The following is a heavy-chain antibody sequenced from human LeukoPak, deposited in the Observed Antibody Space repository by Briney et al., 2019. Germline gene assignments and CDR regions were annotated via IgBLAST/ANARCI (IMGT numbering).Heavy chain of an antibody. CDR1: GGSISSYY. Sequence: SETLSLTCTVSGGSISSYYWSWIRQPPGKGLGWIGYIFYSGYTNYNPSLKSRVTISADTSKNQFSLKLSSVTAADTAVYYCARNNWNYDYWGQGTLVTVSS. CDR3: ARNNWNYDY. V-gene: IGHV4-59*01. D-gene: IGHD1-20*01. J-gene: IGHJ4*02. CDR2: IFYSGYT.